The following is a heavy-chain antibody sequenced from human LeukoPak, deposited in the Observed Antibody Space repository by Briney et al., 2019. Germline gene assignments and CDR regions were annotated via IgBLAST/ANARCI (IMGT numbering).Heavy chain of an antibody. Sequence: SVKVSCKASGGTFSSYAISWVRQAPGQGLEWMGGIIPIFGTANYAQKFQGRVTITTDESTSTAYMKLSSLRSEDTAVYYCARASYYYGSGIWNWFDPWGQGTLVTVSS. CDR3: ARASYYYGSGIWNWFDP. CDR1: GGTFSSYA. J-gene: IGHJ5*02. D-gene: IGHD3-10*01. V-gene: IGHV1-69*05. CDR2: IIPIFGTA.